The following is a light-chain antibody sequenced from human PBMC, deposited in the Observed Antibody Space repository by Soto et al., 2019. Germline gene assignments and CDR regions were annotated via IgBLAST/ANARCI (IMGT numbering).Light chain of an antibody. Sequence: DIVITQYPDSLAVSLGERATINCRSSQSVLYSSNNKNYLAWYQLKPGQPPKLLIYWASTRKSGVPDRFSGSGSGTDFNLTISSLQAEDVAVYYCQQYYSNPLTFGGGTKVEIK. J-gene: IGKJ4*01. CDR3: QQYYSNPLT. CDR2: WAS. V-gene: IGKV4-1*01. CDR1: QSVLYSSNNKNY.